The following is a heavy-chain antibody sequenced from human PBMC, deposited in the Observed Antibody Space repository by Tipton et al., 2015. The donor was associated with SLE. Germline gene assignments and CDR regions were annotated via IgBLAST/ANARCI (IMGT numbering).Heavy chain of an antibody. CDR2: ISAYNGNT. V-gene: IGHV1-18*01. D-gene: IGHD6-13*01. J-gene: IGHJ4*02. CDR3: ARDPLRMAAAGTHFDY. Sequence: QSGAEVKKPGASVKVSCKASGYTFTSYGISRVRQAPGQGLEWMGWISAYNGNTNYAQKLQGRVTMTTDTSTSTAYMELRSLRSDDTAVHYCARDPLRMAAAGTHFDYWGQGTLVTVSS. CDR1: GYTFTSYG.